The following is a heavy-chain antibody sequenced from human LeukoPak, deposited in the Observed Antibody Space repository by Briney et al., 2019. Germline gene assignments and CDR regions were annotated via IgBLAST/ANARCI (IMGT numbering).Heavy chain of an antibody. J-gene: IGHJ4*02. CDR1: GFTFSSYG. Sequence: HPGGSLRLSCAASGFTFSSYGMHWVRQAPGKGLEWVAVISYDGSNKYYADSVKGRFTISRDNSKNTLYLQMNSLRAEDTAVYYCAKTTPDIVVVPAAIRDYWGQGTLVTVSS. CDR2: ISYDGSNK. V-gene: IGHV3-30*18. CDR3: AKTTPDIVVVPAAIRDY. D-gene: IGHD2-2*02.